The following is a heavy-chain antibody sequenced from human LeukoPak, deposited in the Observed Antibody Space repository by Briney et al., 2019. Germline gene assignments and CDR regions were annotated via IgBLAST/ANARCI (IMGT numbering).Heavy chain of an antibody. CDR2: IYYSGST. D-gene: IGHD4-23*01. Sequence: SETLSLTCTDSGGSISSGDYYWSWIRQPPGKGLEWIGYIYYSGSTYYNPSLKSRVTISVDTSKNQISLKLSSVTAADTAVYYCARGGTTVVPLDYWGQGTLVTVSS. J-gene: IGHJ4*02. CDR1: GGSISSGDYY. V-gene: IGHV4-30-4*08. CDR3: ARGGTTVVPLDY.